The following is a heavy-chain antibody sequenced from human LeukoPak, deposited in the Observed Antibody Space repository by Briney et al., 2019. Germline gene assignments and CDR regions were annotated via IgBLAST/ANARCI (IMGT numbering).Heavy chain of an antibody. D-gene: IGHD1-1*01. Sequence: ASVKVSCKASGYTFTRYYMHWVRQGTGQGLEWMGIIDPIGGSTSYAQKFQGRVTMTRDTSTSTVYMELSGLRSEDTAVYYCARDKSGTTQGDFDYWGQGTLVTVSS. J-gene: IGHJ4*02. V-gene: IGHV1-46*01. CDR2: IDPIGGST. CDR1: GYTFTRYY. CDR3: ARDKSGTTQGDFDY.